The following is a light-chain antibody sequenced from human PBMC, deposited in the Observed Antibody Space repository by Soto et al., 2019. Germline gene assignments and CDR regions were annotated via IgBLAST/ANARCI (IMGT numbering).Light chain of an antibody. CDR2: DVT. CDR1: SSDVGAYNY. J-gene: IGLJ1*01. CDR3: TSYTSISTYV. V-gene: IGLV2-14*01. Sequence: QSALTQPASVSGPPGQSITISCTGTSSDVGAYNYVSWYQHHTGKAPRLVIYDVTNRPSGISDRFSGSKSGNTASLTISGLLAEDEADYYCTSYTSISTYVFGTGTKVTVL.